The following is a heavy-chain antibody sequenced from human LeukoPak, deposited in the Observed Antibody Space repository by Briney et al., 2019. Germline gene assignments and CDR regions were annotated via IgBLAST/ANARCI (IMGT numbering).Heavy chain of an antibody. Sequence: PGGSLRLSCAASGFTISSYGMSWVRQAPGKGLEWVSAISGGDDSTYYADSVKGRFTISRDNSKNTLYLQMNSRRADDTAIYYCAKDSPVCTYWGQGTLVTVSS. V-gene: IGHV3-23*01. J-gene: IGHJ4*02. CDR2: ISGGDDST. CDR1: GFTISSYG. D-gene: IGHD2-8*01. CDR3: AKDSPVCTY.